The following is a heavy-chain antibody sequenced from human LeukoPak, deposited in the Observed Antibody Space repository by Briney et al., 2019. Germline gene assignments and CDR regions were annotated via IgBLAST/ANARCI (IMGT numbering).Heavy chain of an antibody. J-gene: IGHJ4*02. CDR3: AREWGRGNIVVVPAATLWDRRFDY. Sequence: ASVKVSCKASGYTFTGYYMHWVRQAPGQGLEWMGWINPNSGGTNYAQKFQGRATMTRDTSISTAYMELSRLRSDDTAVYYCAREWGRGNIVVVPAATLWDRRFDYWGQGTLVTVSS. V-gene: IGHV1-2*02. CDR1: GYTFTGYY. CDR2: INPNSGGT. D-gene: IGHD2-2*01.